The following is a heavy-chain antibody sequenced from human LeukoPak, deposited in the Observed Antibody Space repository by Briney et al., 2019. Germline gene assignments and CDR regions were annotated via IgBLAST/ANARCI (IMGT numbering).Heavy chain of an antibody. CDR3: ARQVRTGVAGTPFFDY. D-gene: IGHD6-19*01. Sequence: PSETLSLTCTVSGASISSYYWSWIRQPPGKGLEWIGYISSSGSTNYNPSLKSRVTISGDTSKNQFSLQLTSVTAADTAVYYCARQVRTGVAGTPFFDYWGQGTLVTVSS. V-gene: IGHV4-59*08. J-gene: IGHJ4*02. CDR1: GASISSYY. CDR2: ISSSGST.